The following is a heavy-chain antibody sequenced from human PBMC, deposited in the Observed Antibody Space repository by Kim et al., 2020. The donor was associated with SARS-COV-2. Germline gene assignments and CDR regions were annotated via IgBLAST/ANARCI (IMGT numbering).Heavy chain of an antibody. Sequence: NPSLKSRVNISVDKSKNQFSLKLSCVTAADTAVYYCARADDGRNSGHFEYWGQGTLVTVSS. J-gene: IGHJ4*02. V-gene: IGHV4-59*01. CDR3: ARADDGRNSGHFEY. D-gene: IGHD4-17*01.